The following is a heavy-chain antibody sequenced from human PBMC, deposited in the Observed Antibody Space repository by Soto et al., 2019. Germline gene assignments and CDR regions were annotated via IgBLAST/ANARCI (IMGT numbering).Heavy chain of an antibody. D-gene: IGHD5-12*01. CDR1: GFTFSTFG. CDR3: ATVATNSYNGLAP. CDR2: INTDGSKT. Sequence: PGGSLRLSCAAVGFTFSTFGMHRVRQAPGKGLVWVSRINTDGSKTTYAASVKGRFTISRDNAKNTVYLQMDSLRAEDTAVYYCATVATNSYNGLAPWGQGTLVPVSS. V-gene: IGHV3-74*01. J-gene: IGHJ5*02.